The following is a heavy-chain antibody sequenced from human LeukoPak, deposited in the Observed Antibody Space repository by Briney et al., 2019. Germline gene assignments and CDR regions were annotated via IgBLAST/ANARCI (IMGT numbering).Heavy chain of an antibody. CDR2: ISSSSSTI. J-gene: IGHJ4*02. Sequence: PGGSLRLSCAASGFTFSSYSMNWVRQAPGKGLEWVSYISSSSSTIYYADSVKGRFTISRDNAKNSLYLQMNSLRAEDTAVYYCARDEGVVPAATPDYWGQGTLVTVSS. CDR3: ARDEGVVPAATPDY. CDR1: GFTFSSYS. D-gene: IGHD2-2*01. V-gene: IGHV3-48*01.